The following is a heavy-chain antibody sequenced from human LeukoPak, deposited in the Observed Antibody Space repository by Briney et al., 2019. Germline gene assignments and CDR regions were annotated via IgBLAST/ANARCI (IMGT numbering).Heavy chain of an antibody. V-gene: IGHV1-8*01. CDR1: GYTFTSYD. CDR2: MNPNSGNT. Sequence: ASVTVSCKASGYTFTSYDINWVRQATGQGLEWMGWMNPNSGNTGYAQKFQGRVTMTWNTSISTAYMELSSLRSEDTAVYYCARGTEVVPAAIRVLKVSRGFDPWGQGTLVTVSS. D-gene: IGHD2-2*02. J-gene: IGHJ5*02. CDR3: ARGTEVVPAAIRVLKVSRGFDP.